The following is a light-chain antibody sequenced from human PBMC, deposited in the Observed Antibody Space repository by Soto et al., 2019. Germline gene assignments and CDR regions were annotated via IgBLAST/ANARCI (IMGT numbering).Light chain of an antibody. CDR3: QKYRSSPIN. Sequence: ASVSFGASQNVSSSYVAWYQHRPGLAPRLLIHDASSRATGIPDRFSCTKSGTAFTLTIRRLEHEDAAVYSCQKYRSSPINFGQGTRLEIK. CDR1: QNVSSSY. CDR2: DAS. J-gene: IGKJ5*01. V-gene: IGKV3D-20*01.